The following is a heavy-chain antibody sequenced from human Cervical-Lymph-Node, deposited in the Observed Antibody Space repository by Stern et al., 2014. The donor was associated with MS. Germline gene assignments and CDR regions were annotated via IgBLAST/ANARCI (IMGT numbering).Heavy chain of an antibody. CDR2: IYYSGST. CDR1: GGSISGYD. CDR3: ARSRDAYSTLAY. J-gene: IGHJ4*02. Sequence: VQLVESGPGLVKPSETLSLTCTVSGGSISGYDCSWIRQPPGKGLEWIGHIYYSGSTNYMPSLKSRVSISIDTPKNQFSLKLSSVTAADTAVYYCARSRDAYSTLAYWGQGALVTVSS. V-gene: IGHV4-59*01. D-gene: IGHD5-24*01.